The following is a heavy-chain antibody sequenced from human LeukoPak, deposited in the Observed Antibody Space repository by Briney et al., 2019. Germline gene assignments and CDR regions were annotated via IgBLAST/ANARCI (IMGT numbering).Heavy chain of an antibody. Sequence: SVKVSCKASGGTFSSYAISRVRQAPGQGLEWMGGIIPIFGTANYAQKFQGRVTITTDESTSTAYMELSSLRSEDTGVYYCARWVVGATGGLSDYLGQGTLVTVSS. V-gene: IGHV1-69*05. D-gene: IGHD1-26*01. CDR2: IIPIFGTA. J-gene: IGHJ4*02. CDR3: ARWVVGATGGLSDY. CDR1: GGTFSSYA.